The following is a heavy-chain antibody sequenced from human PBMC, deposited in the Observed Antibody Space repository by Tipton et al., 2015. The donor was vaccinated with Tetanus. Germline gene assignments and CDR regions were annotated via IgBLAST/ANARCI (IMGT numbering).Heavy chain of an antibody. J-gene: IGHJ5*02. V-gene: IGHV1-69*06. CDR2: IIPIYGAA. D-gene: IGHD4-17*01. CDR1: GGTFSNYA. Sequence: QSGAEVKEPGSSVRVSCKASGGTFSNYAINWVRQAPGQGLEWMGGIIPIYGAANYAQKFQGRVTMTEYNYMGTAYMDLSSVRSDDTAVYYRARCNDYGCLVPVDLWGPGARFTVSA. CDR3: ARCNDYGCLVPVDL.